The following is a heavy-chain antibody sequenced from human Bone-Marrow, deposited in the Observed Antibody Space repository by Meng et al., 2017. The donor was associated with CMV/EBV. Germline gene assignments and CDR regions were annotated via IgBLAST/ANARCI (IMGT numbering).Heavy chain of an antibody. Sequence: GESLKISCAASGFTFSDHYMDWVRQAPGKGLEWVSYISSSSSTIYYADSVKGRFTISRDNAKNSLYLQMNSLRAEDTAVYYCASPYSSSWSYYYGMDVWGQGTTVTVSS. CDR1: GFTFSDHY. CDR3: ASPYSSSWSYYYGMDV. CDR2: ISSSSSTI. D-gene: IGHD6-13*01. V-gene: IGHV3-11*04. J-gene: IGHJ6*01.